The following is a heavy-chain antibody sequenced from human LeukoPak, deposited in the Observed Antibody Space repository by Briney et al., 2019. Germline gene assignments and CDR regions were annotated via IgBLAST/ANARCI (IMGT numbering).Heavy chain of an antibody. CDR2: IRGSGGST. J-gene: IGHJ3*02. CDR1: GFTFSDYS. D-gene: IGHD1-26*01. Sequence: GGSLRLSCAASGFTFSDYSMNWVRQAPGQGLEWVSAIRGSGGSTFYADSVKGRFTISRDKSRDTLNLQMNSLRAEDTAVYYCAKSQLVGATYALDIWGQGTMVTVSS. V-gene: IGHV3-23*01. CDR3: AKSQLVGATYALDI.